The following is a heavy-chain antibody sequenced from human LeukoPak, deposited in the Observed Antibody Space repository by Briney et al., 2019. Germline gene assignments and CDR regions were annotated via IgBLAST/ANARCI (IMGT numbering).Heavy chain of an antibody. CDR3: AKEPYDYVWGSYRFDY. J-gene: IGHJ4*02. CDR2: IRYDGSNK. V-gene: IGHV3-30*02. CDR1: GFTFSSYG. D-gene: IGHD3-16*02. Sequence: SGGSLRLSCAASGFTFSSYGMHWVRQAPGKGLEWAAFIRYDGSNKYYADSVKGRFTISRDNSKNTLYLLMNSLRAEDTAVYYCAKEPYDYVWGSYRFDYWGQGTLVTVSS.